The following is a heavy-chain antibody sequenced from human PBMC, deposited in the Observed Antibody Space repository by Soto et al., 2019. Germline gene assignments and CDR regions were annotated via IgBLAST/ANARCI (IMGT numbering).Heavy chain of an antibody. CDR3: ARKSRYCSGGSCYFLPGIDY. CDR1: GGTFSSYA. D-gene: IGHD2-15*01. V-gene: IGHV1-69*13. J-gene: IGHJ4*02. Sequence: GASVKVSCKASGGTFSSYAISWVRQAPGQGLEWMGGIIPIFGTANYAQKFQGRVTITADESTSTAYMELSSLRSEDTAVYYCARKSRYCSGGSCYFLPGIDYWGQGTLVTVSS. CDR2: IIPIFGTA.